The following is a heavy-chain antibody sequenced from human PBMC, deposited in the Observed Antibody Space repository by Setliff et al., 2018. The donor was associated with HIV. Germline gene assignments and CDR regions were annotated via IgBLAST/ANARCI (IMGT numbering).Heavy chain of an antibody. Sequence: SETLSLTCTVSGGSMNIHYWSWIRQPPGKGLEWIGSIYYSGSTNYNPSLKSRVTISVDTSKNQFSLKLSSVTAADTAVYYCAREEDYSFWGGYDWFDPWGQGTLVTVSS. CDR1: GGSMNIHY. CDR3: AREEDYSFWGGYDWFDP. V-gene: IGHV4-59*11. CDR2: IYYSGST. J-gene: IGHJ5*02. D-gene: IGHD3-3*01.